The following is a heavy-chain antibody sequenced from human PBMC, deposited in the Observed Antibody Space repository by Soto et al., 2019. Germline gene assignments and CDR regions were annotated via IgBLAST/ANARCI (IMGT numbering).Heavy chain of an antibody. CDR1: GYTFSNYH. V-gene: IGHV1-46*03. CDR2: ISPTGDST. J-gene: IGHJ4*02. D-gene: IGHD3-10*01. Sequence: GASVKVSFKASGYTFSNYHMHWVRQAPGQGLEWMAIISPTGDSTVSAQKFQGRLIVTRDTSARTLYMELSSLTPDDTAMYYCTREYFVGCGSYSVWGQGTVVTVSS. CDR3: TREYFVGCGSYSV.